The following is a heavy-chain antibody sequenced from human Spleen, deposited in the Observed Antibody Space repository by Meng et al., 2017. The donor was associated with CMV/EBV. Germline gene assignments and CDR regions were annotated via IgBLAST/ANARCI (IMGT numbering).Heavy chain of an antibody. D-gene: IGHD2-2*02. CDR1: GASVNSGTRY. V-gene: IGHV4-39*02. J-gene: IGHJ4*02. CDR3: ASVVPAAISFFDY. Sequence: SETLSLTCSVSGASVNSGTRYWGWIRQSPGKGLEWIGSIYSGGQTFYSPSLRNRVILAVDTSKNHFSLKMTSMTTADTAVYYCASVVPAAISFFDYWGQGTLVTVSS. CDR2: IYSGGQT.